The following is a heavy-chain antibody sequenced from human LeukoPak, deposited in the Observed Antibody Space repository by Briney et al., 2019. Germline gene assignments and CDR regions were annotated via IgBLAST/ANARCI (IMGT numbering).Heavy chain of an antibody. CDR2: IYNGVNT. V-gene: IGHV4-61*01. Sequence: PSETLSLTCTVSGASVSSASYWSWIRPPPGKGVEWIAHIYNGVNTNYNPSLKSRVTISVDTSKNQFSLRLNSVTAADTAVYYCARSRAFNSGAFDPWGQGSLVTVSS. CDR1: GASVSSASY. CDR3: ARSRAFNSGAFDP. J-gene: IGHJ5*02. D-gene: IGHD1-26*01.